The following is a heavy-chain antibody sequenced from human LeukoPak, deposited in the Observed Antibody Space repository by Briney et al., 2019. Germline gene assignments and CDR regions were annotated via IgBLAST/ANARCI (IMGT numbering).Heavy chain of an antibody. CDR1: GFAFSDYY. D-gene: IGHD2-15*01. Sequence: GGSLRLSCAASGFAFSDYYMSWIRQAPGKGLEWVSYISSSGSTIYYADSVKGRFTISRNNAKNSLYLQMNSLRAEDTAVYYCASPRRGYCSGGSCYFLYFQHWGQGTLVTVSS. J-gene: IGHJ1*01. CDR3: ASPRRGYCSGGSCYFLYFQH. V-gene: IGHV3-11*04. CDR2: ISSSGSTI.